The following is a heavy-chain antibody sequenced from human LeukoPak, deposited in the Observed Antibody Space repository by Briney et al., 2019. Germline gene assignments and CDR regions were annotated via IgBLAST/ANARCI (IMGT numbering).Heavy chain of an antibody. J-gene: IGHJ5*02. CDR3: ARASNSGSYRDNWFDP. CDR2: IYHSGST. V-gene: IGHV4-38-2*02. Sequence: PSETLSLTCTVSGYSISSSYYWGWIRQPPGKGLEWIGSIYHSGSTYYNPSLKSRVTISVDTSKNHFSLKLTSVTAADTAVYYCARASNSGSYRDNWFDPWGQGTLVTVSS. D-gene: IGHD1-26*01. CDR1: GYSISSSYY.